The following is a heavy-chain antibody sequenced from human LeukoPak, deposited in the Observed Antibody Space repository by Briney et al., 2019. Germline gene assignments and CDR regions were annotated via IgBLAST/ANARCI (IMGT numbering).Heavy chain of an antibody. CDR1: GFTFSSSA. D-gene: IGHD6-13*01. CDR2: ISPNGDTT. CDR3: ATGSAPPWQQPTA. V-gene: IGHV3-23*01. J-gene: IGHJ4*02. Sequence: GGSLRLSCSASGFTFSSSAMTWVRLAAGKGLEWLSAISPNGDTTFYADSVKGRFTISRDSPRNTLYLQMNSLRADDTAVYFCATGSAPPWQQPTAWGQGTLVTVSS.